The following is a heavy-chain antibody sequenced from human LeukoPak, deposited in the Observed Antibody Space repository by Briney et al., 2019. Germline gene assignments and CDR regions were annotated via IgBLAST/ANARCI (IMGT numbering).Heavy chain of an antibody. Sequence: GASLKISCKGSGYNFTTYWIGWVRQMPGKGLEWMGIIYPGDSDTRYSPSFQGQVTISADKSISTAYLQLSSLKASDTAMYYCARSALYDSTGYAFDYWGQGTLVTVSS. CDR3: ARSALYDSTGYAFDY. J-gene: IGHJ4*02. CDR2: IYPGDSDT. CDR1: GYNFTTYW. D-gene: IGHD3-22*01. V-gene: IGHV5-51*01.